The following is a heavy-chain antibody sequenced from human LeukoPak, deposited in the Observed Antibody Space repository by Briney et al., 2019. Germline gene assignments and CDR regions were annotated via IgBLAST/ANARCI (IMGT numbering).Heavy chain of an antibody. Sequence: GGSLGLSCAASGFTFSSYAMHWVRQAPGKGLEWVAVISYDGSNKYYADSVKGRFTISRDNSKNTLYLQMNSLRAEDTAVYYCAREDSSSYWGQGTLVTVSS. D-gene: IGHD6-13*01. CDR2: ISYDGSNK. J-gene: IGHJ4*02. CDR1: GFTFSSYA. CDR3: AREDSSSY. V-gene: IGHV3-30-3*01.